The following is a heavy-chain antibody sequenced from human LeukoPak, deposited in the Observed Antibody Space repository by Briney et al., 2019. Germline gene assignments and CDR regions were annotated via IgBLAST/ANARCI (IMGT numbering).Heavy chain of an antibody. J-gene: IGHJ3*02. CDR1: EFTFSDYY. CDR2: IRNRANSYTT. Sequence: GGSLRLSCAASEFTFSDYYMDWVRQAPGKGLEWVARIRNRANSYTTEYAASVKGRFTISRDESKQSLYVQMNSLKTEDTAVYYCAGLGTIPGAFEIWGQGTVVTVSS. CDR3: AGLGTIPGAFEI. V-gene: IGHV3-72*01. D-gene: IGHD2-8*01.